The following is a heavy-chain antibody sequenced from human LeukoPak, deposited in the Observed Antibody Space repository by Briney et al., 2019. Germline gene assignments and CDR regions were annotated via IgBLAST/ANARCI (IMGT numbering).Heavy chain of an antibody. CDR1: GYSFTSYW. V-gene: IGHV5-51*01. J-gene: IGHJ3*02. CDR3: ARRIVGATDAFDI. D-gene: IGHD1-26*01. CDR2: IYPGDSDT. Sequence: GESLQISCKGSGYSFTSYWIGWVRQMPGKGLEWMGIIYPGDSDTRYSPSFQGQVTISADKSISTAYLQWSSLKASDTAMYYCARRIVGATDAFDIWGQGTMVTVSS.